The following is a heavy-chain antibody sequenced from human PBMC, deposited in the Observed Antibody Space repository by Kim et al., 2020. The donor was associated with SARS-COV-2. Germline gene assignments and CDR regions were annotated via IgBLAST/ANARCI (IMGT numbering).Heavy chain of an antibody. CDR2: ISYDGSNK. CDR1: GFTFSSYG. V-gene: IGHV3-30*18. CDR3: AKVASSSWSGYYYGMDV. Sequence: GGSLRLSCAASGFTFSSYGMHWVRQAPGKGLEWVAVISYDGSNKYYADSVKGRFTISRDNSKNTLYLQMNSLRAEDTAVYYCAKVASSSWSGYYYGMDVWGQGTTVTVSS. J-gene: IGHJ6*02. D-gene: IGHD6-13*01.